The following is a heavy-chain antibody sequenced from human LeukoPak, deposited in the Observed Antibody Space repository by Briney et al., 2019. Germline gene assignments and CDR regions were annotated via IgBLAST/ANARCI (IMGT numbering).Heavy chain of an antibody. CDR1: GGSINSRSDY. D-gene: IGHD3-10*01. Sequence: PSETLSLTCTVSGGSINSRSDYWGWIRQPPGKGLEWIGSIYYSGSPKYNTSLKSRVTISVDTSKNQFSLKLTSVTAADTAVYYCASGGALWFGELLDYWGQGTLVTVSS. CDR3: ASGGALWFGELLDY. V-gene: IGHV4-39*07. J-gene: IGHJ4*02. CDR2: IYYSGSP.